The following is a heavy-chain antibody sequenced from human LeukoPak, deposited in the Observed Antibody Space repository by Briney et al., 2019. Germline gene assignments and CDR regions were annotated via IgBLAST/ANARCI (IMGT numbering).Heavy chain of an antibody. D-gene: IGHD3-3*01. CDR1: GGSFSGYY. CDR2: INHSGST. CDR3: ARLGVYDFWSGYYTVVDP. V-gene: IGHV4-34*01. Sequence: SETLSLTCAVYGGSFSGYYWSWIRQPPGKGREWIGEINHSGSTNYNPSLKSRVTISVDTSKNQFSLKLSSVTAADTAVYYCARLGVYDFWSGYYTVVDPWGQGTLVTVSS. J-gene: IGHJ5*02.